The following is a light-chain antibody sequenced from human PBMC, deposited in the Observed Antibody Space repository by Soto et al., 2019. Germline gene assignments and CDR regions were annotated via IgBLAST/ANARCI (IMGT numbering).Light chain of an antibody. V-gene: IGKV1-5*03. CDR1: QNVNTL. CDR3: HQYDSAPLT. J-gene: IGKJ4*01. Sequence: DVQMTQSPSTLSASVGDRVTITCRASQNVNTLLAWYQQKPGRAPDLLIHKASTLETGVPSRFSGSGSGTEFTLSISSLQPDDFATYFCHQYDSAPLTFGGGTKVEIK. CDR2: KAS.